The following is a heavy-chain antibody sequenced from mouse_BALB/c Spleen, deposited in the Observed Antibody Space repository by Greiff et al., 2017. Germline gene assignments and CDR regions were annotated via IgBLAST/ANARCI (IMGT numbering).Heavy chain of an antibody. Sequence: VQLKESGAELAKPGASVKMSCKASGYTFTSYWMHWVKQRPGQGLEWIGYINPSTGYTEYNQKFKDKATLTADKSSSTAYMQLSSLTSEDSAVYYCARSTMITTGYAMDYWGQGTSVTVSS. CDR3: ARSTMITTGYAMDY. V-gene: IGHV1-7*01. D-gene: IGHD2-4*01. J-gene: IGHJ4*01. CDR2: INPSTGYT. CDR1: GYTFTSYW.